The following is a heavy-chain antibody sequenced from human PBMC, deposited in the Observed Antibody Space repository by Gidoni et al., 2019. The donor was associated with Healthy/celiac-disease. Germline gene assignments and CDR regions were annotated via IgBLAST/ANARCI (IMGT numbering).Heavy chain of an antibody. CDR1: GVTVGDYA. V-gene: IGHV3-49*03. CDR2: IRSKAYGGTT. J-gene: IGHJ4*02. D-gene: IGHD6-6*01. Sequence: EVQLVESGGGLGQPGRSLRLSCTASGVTVGDYAMSWFRQAPGKGLEWVGFIRSKAYGGTTEYAASVKGRFTISRDDSKSIAYLQMNSLKTEDTAVYYCTTPLEYSSLILFDYWGQGTLVTVSS. CDR3: TTPLEYSSLILFDY.